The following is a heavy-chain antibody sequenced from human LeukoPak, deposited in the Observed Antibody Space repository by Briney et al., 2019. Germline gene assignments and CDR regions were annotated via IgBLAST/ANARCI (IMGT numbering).Heavy chain of an antibody. J-gene: IGHJ4*02. Sequence: GGSLRLSCTASGFPFGSYAMTWVRQAPGKGLEWVSTISGGALNTYYADSVTGRFTLSRDNAKNSLYLQMNSLRAEDTAVYYCARDLNWETYWGQGTLVSVSS. V-gene: IGHV3-23*01. CDR3: ARDLNWETY. CDR1: GFPFGSYA. CDR2: ISGGALNT. D-gene: IGHD7-27*01.